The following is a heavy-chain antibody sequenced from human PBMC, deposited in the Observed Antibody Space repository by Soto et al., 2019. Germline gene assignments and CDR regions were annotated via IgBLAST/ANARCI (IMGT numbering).Heavy chain of an antibody. CDR2: ISYDGDHK. V-gene: IGHV3-30-3*01. Sequence: LRLSCAASGFSFSTYAMHWVRQTPGKGLEWVAVISYDGDHKYYTDSVKGRFTISRDNAKNSLYLQMNSLRGEDTALYYCAKDNGSGSYVEGFEYWGQGTPVTVSS. CDR3: AKDNGSGSYVEGFEY. J-gene: IGHJ4*02. D-gene: IGHD1-26*01. CDR1: GFSFSTYA.